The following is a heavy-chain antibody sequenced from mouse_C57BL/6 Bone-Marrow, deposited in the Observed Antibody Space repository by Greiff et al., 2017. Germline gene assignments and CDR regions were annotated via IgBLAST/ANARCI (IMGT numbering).Heavy chain of an antibody. CDR1: GYTFTSYW. J-gene: IGHJ3*01. CDR3: ARSFPIAY. CDR2: IDPSDSYT. V-gene: IGHV1-69*01. Sequence: VQLQQPGAELVMPGASVKLSCKASGYTFTSYWMHWVKQRPGQGLEWIGEIDPSDSYTNSNQKFKGKSTLTVDKSSSTAYMQLSSLTSEDSAVYYCARSFPIAYWGQGTLVTVSA.